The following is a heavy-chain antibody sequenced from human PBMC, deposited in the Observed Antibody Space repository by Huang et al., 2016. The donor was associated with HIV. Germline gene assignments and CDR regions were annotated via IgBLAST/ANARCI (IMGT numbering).Heavy chain of an antibody. CDR2: LYDTGKR. CDR1: GGSINTGRYY. Sequence: QMRFQESGPGLVKPSGTLSLTCNVSGGSINTGRYYWGWIRQPPGKGLEWGGSLYDTGKRHYDPSLKGRLTMSADTSKNQFSLNLSSVTAADTAIYYCARNHDFWRGRMFAISYFDVWGRGTLVTVAS. D-gene: IGHD3-3*01. J-gene: IGHJ2*01. V-gene: IGHV4-39*01. CDR3: ARNHDFWRGRMFAISYFDV.